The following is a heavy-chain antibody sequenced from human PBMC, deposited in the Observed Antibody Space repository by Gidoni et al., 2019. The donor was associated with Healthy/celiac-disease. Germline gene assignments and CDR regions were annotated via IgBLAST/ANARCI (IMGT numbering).Heavy chain of an antibody. CDR2: FDPEDGET. CDR3: ATRYCSGGSCFFQH. Sequence: QVQLVQSGAEVKKPGASVKFSCKVSVYTLTELSMHWVRQAPGKGLEWMGVFDPEDGETNYAQKFQGRVTMTEDTSTDTAYMELSSLRSEDTAVYYCATRYCSGGSCFFQHWGQGTLGTVSS. CDR1: VYTLTELS. D-gene: IGHD2-15*01. V-gene: IGHV1-24*01. J-gene: IGHJ1*01.